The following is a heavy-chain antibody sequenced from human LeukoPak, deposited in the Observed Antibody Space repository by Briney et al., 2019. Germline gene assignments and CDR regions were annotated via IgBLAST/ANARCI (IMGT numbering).Heavy chain of an antibody. V-gene: IGHV3-73*01. Sequence: GGSLRLSCAASGFTFSSYGMHWVRQAPGKGLEWVGRIRSKANSYATAYAASVKGRFTISRDDSKNTAYLQMNSLKTEDTAVYYCTGTYYYDSSGPAWGQGTLVTVSS. J-gene: IGHJ5*02. D-gene: IGHD3-22*01. CDR2: IRSKANSYAT. CDR3: TGTYYYDSSGPA. CDR1: GFTFSSYG.